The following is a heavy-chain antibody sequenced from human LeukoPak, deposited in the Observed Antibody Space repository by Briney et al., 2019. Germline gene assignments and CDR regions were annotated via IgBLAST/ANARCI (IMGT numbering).Heavy chain of an antibody. CDR1: GGSISSYY. V-gene: IGHV4-4*07. Sequence: SETLCRTFTVTGGSISSYYWSWIRQPAGKGLEWIGRIYTSGSTNYNPSLKSRVTMSVDTSKNQFSLKLSSVTAADTAVYYCARENIVDTAMVTDYWGQGTLVTVSS. CDR2: IYTSGST. D-gene: IGHD5-18*01. CDR3: ARENIVDTAMVTDY. J-gene: IGHJ4*02.